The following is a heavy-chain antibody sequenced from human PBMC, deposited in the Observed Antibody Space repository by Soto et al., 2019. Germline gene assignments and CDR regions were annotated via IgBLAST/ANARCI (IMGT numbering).Heavy chain of an antibody. CDR1: GFTFSGSA. CDR3: TRRYCSGDNCYSDH. CDR2: IRNKANNYAT. D-gene: IGHD2-15*01. J-gene: IGHJ4*02. V-gene: IGHV3-73*02. Sequence: EVQLVESGGGLVQPGGSLKLSCAASGFTFSGSAMHWVRQASGKGLEWVGRIRNKANNYATGYAESVKGRFTISRDDSKHTAYLEMNSLKTEDTAVYYCTRRYCSGDNCYSDHWGQGSLVAVSS.